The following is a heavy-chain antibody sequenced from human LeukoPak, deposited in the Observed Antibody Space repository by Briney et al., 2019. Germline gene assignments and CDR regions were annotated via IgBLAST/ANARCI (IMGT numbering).Heavy chain of an antibody. CDR2: IYDIGDT. J-gene: IGHJ5*02. CDR3: ARGQCAGGTCYVLGA. CDR1: GASVNSNY. Sequence: TSETLSLTCNVSGASVNSNYWTWIWQPPGKGLEWIGYIYDIGDTKSNPSLKSRVTISMDTPKNQFSLKLTSVTPADTAVYYCARGQCAGGTCYVLGAWGQGTLVTVS. D-gene: IGHD2-8*02. V-gene: IGHV4-59*02.